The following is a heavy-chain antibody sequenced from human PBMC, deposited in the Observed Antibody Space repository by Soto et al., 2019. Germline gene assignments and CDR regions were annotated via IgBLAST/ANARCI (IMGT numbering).Heavy chain of an antibody. D-gene: IGHD6-19*01. CDR3: ARRVAVPGAPIDY. V-gene: IGHV4-59*01. J-gene: IGHJ4*02. CDR1: GGSISGSY. CDR2: VYYTGST. Sequence: PSETLSLTCSVSGGSISGSYWSWIRQSPGKGLEWLGYVYYTGSTNYSPSLRSRVSISVDTSKNEFSLRLSSVTAADTAVYFCARRVAVPGAPIDYWGQGTQVTVSS.